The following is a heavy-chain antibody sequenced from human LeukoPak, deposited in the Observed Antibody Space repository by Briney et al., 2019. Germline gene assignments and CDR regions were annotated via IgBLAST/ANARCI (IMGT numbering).Heavy chain of an antibody. V-gene: IGHV3-30*02. CDR3: AKDQRPRNYGFDP. CDR1: GFTFSSYG. D-gene: IGHD4-11*01. J-gene: IGHJ5*02. Sequence: PGGSLRLSCAASGFTFSSYGMHWVRQAPGKGLEWVAFIRYDGNNKYYVESVKGRFTISRDNSKNTLYLQMNSLSSEDTAVYYCAKDQRPRNYGFDPWGQGTLVTVSS. CDR2: IRYDGNNK.